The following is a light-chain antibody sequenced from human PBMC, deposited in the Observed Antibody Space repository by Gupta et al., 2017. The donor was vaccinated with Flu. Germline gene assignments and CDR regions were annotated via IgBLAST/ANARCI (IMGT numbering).Light chain of an antibody. CDR1: QSISSY. V-gene: IGKV1-39*01. CDR2: AAS. CDR3: QQRDSTLWI. J-gene: IGKJ2*01. Sequence: DIQMTQSPSSLSASVGDRVTITCRASQSISSYLNWYQQKPGKAPKLLIYAASRLQSGVPSRFSGSGSGTDFTLTISRLQPEDFATYYCQQRDSTLWIFGQGTKLEIK.